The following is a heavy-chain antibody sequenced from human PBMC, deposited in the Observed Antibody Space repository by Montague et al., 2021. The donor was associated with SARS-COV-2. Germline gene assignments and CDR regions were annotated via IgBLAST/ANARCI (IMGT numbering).Heavy chain of an antibody. D-gene: IGHD3-3*01. CDR2: INDSGST. CDR1: GGSFSGYY. Sequence: SETLSLTCAVYGGSFSGYYWSWIRQPPGKGLEWIGEINDSGSTYYNPSLKSRVTISVDTSKNQFSLKLSSVTAADTAVYYCARGRAARSITIFGVVNPAIRYSYYMAVWGKGTTVAVPS. J-gene: IGHJ6*03. CDR3: ARGRAARSITIFGVVNPAIRYSYYMAV. V-gene: IGHV4-34*01.